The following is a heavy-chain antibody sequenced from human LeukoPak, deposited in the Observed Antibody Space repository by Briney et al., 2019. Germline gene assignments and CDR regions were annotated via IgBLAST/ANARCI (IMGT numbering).Heavy chain of an antibody. V-gene: IGHV1-2*02. CDR2: INPNSGGT. D-gene: IGHD6-13*01. CDR3: ARGPLKRYSSSWSLGY. CDR1: GYTFTGYY. Sequence: ASVKVSCKASGYTFTGYYMHWVRQAPGQGLEWMGWINPNSGGTNYAQKFQGRVTMTRDTSISTAYMELSRLRSDDTAVYYCARGPLKRYSSSWSLGYWGQGTLVTVSS. J-gene: IGHJ4*02.